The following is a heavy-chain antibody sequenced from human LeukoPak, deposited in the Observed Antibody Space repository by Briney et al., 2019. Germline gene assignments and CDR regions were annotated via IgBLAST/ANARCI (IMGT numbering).Heavy chain of an antibody. Sequence: GGSLRLSCAASGFTFSDYYMSWIRQAPGKGLEWVSYISSSSSYTKYADSVKGRFTISRDNSKNTLYLQMSSLRTEDTAVYYCARVTFSSSWYYFDYWGQGTLVTVSS. J-gene: IGHJ4*02. D-gene: IGHD6-13*01. CDR3: ARVTFSSSWYYFDY. V-gene: IGHV3-11*06. CDR2: ISSSSSYT. CDR1: GFTFSDYY.